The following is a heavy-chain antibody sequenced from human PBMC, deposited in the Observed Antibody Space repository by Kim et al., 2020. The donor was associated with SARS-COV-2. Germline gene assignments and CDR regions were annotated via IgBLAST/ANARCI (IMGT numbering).Heavy chain of an antibody. D-gene: IGHD5-18*01. V-gene: IGHV4-34*01. Sequence: SETLSLTCAVYGGSFSGYYWSWIRQPPGKGLEWIGEINHSGSTNYNPSLKSRVTISVDTSKNQFSLKLSSVTAADTAVYYCARAGYSYDRGFDYWGQGTL. CDR1: GGSFSGYY. J-gene: IGHJ4*02. CDR3: ARAGYSYDRGFDY. CDR2: INHSGST.